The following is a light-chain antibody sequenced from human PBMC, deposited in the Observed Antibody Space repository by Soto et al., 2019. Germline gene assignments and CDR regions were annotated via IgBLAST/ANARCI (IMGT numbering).Light chain of an antibody. J-gene: IGLJ2*01. Sequence: QSALTQPASVSGSPGQSITISCTGTSSDVGGYKYVSWYQQHSGKAPKLMIYEVSNRPPGVSNRFSGSKSGNTASLTISGLQAEDEADYYCSSYTSSSTVVFGGGTKLTVL. V-gene: IGLV2-14*01. CDR2: EVS. CDR3: SSYTSSSTVV. CDR1: SSDVGGYKY.